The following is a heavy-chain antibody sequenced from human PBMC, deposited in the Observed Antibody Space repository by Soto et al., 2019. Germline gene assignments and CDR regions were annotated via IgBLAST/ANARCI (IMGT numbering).Heavy chain of an antibody. V-gene: IGHV2-5*02. D-gene: IGHD3-16*02. CDR3: AHGTFGGIIVAGAMDV. J-gene: IGHJ6*02. Sequence: ESGPTLVNPTQTLTLTCTFSGFSLSSTGVGGAWIRQPPGKALEWLAVIYWDDDKRYSTSLKSRLTVSKDTSKNQVVLTMTNVAPADTATYYCAHGTFGGIIVAGAMDVWGQGXTVTVYS. CDR2: IYWDDDK. CDR1: GFSLSSTGVG.